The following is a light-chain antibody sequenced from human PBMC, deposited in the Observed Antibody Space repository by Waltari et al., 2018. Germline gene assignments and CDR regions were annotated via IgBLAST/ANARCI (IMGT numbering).Light chain of an antibody. CDR2: DTA. V-gene: IGKV3-11*01. CDR3: QQRANWPLT. J-gene: IGKJ4*01. CDR1: QTVGRY. Sequence: EIVLTQSPGTLSLSPGERDTISCRASQTVGRYLDWYQQKPGQAPSLLIHDTATRAAGIPARFSVSGSGTDFTLIISSLEPEDFAVYYCQQRANWPLTFGGGTKVEIK.